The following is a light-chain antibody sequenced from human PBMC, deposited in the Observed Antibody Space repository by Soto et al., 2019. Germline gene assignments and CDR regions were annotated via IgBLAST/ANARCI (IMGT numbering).Light chain of an antibody. Sequence: DIVMTQSPASLAVSLGERATINCKSSQNILYSSNNKNYLAWYQQKPGQPPKLLVYWASTRESGVPDRFSGSGSGTDFTLTITGLQAEDVAVYYCQQYYGAPYTFGQGTKLVIK. CDR1: QNILYSSNNKNY. V-gene: IGKV4-1*01. CDR2: WAS. CDR3: QQYYGAPYT. J-gene: IGKJ2*01.